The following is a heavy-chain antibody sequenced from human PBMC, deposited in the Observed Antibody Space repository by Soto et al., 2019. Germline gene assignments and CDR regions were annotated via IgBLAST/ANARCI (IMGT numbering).Heavy chain of an antibody. V-gene: IGHV3-30*18. Sequence: QVQLVESGGGVVHPWTSLRLSCVTYGFTFSSFAMDWVRQAPGKGLEWVAAISFDGRDISYRESVKGRFTISRDKFKNTVYLQMNSLRPEDTAVYYCAKELLDYFDSWMFYAPAFEHCGQGTLVTVSS. CDR3: AKELLDYFDSWMFYAPAFEH. J-gene: IGHJ4*02. D-gene: IGHD3-10*01. CDR2: ISFDGRDI. CDR1: GFTFSSFA.